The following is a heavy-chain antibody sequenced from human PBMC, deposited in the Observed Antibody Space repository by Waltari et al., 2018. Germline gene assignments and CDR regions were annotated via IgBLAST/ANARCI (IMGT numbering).Heavy chain of an antibody. CDR1: GGSSSSHY. D-gene: IGHD3-16*01. CDR3: ARDRQLRKGFHFDY. CDR2: IYTSGST. Sequence: QVPPQESGPGLVKPSDTLSLTGTVAGGSSSSHYGTWIRPPAGKGLEWIGRIYTSGSTNYNPSLKSRVTMSVDTSKNQFSLKLSSVTAADTAVYYCARDRQLRKGFHFDYWGQGTLVTVSS. J-gene: IGHJ4*02. V-gene: IGHV4-4*07.